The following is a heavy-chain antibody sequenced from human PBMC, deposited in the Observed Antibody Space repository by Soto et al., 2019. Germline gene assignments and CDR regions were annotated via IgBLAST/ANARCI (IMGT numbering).Heavy chain of an antibody. Sequence: GGSLRLSCAASGFTFSSYGMHWVRQAPGKGLEWVAVIWYDGSNKYYADSVKGRFTISRDNSKNTLYLQMNSLRAEDTAVYYCAREGEDFGDYGGRSDAFDIWGQGTMVTVSS. D-gene: IGHD4-17*01. CDR3: AREGEDFGDYGGRSDAFDI. CDR2: IWYDGSNK. J-gene: IGHJ3*02. V-gene: IGHV3-33*01. CDR1: GFTFSSYG.